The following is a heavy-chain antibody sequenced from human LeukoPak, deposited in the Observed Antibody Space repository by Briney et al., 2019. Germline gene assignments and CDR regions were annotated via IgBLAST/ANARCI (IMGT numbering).Heavy chain of an antibody. CDR3: AKDRVGYSSGWYFDY. CDR2: ISGSGGST. V-gene: IGHV3-23*01. CDR1: GFTFSSYA. J-gene: IGHJ4*02. D-gene: IGHD6-19*01. Sequence: PGGSLRLSCAASGFTFSSYAMSWVRQAPGKGLEWVSAISGSGGSTYYADSVKGRFTISRDNSKNTLYLQMNSLGAEDTAVYYCAKDRVGYSSGWYFDYWGQGTLVTVSS.